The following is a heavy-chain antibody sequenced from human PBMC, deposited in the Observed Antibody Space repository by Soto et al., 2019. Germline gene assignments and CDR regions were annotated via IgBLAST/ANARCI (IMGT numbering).Heavy chain of an antibody. CDR1: GGSISSYY. J-gene: IGHJ3*02. CDR2: IYYSGST. CDR3: ARDRHRKDAFDI. Sequence: QVQLQESGPGLVKPSETLSLTCTVSGGSISSYYWSWIRQPPGKGLEWIGYIYYSGSTNYNPSLKSRVTISVDTSKNQFSLKLSSVTAADTAVYYWARDRHRKDAFDIWGQGTMVTVSS. V-gene: IGHV4-59*01.